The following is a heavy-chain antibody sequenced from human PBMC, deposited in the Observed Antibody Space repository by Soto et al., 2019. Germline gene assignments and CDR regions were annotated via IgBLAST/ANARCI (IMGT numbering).Heavy chain of an antibody. CDR3: ARQDIVVVPAASSYYYYGMDV. J-gene: IGHJ6*02. Sequence: GESLTSSCKGCGESFTSYWMSWVRQMPGKGLEWMGRIDPSDSYTNYSPSFQGHVTISADKSISTAYLQWSSLKASDTAMYYCARQDIVVVPAASSYYYYGMDVWGQGTTVTVSS. CDR1: GESFTSYW. CDR2: IDPSDSYT. V-gene: IGHV5-10-1*01. D-gene: IGHD2-2*01.